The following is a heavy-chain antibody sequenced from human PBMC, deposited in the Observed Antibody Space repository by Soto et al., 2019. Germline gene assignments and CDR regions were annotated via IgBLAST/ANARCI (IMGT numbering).Heavy chain of an antibody. CDR3: ARDSAGYGDDVLCDF. D-gene: IGHD4-17*01. J-gene: IGHJ4*02. Sequence: QVQLQQSGPGLVKPSQTLSLTCAISGDSVSRNSVAWNWIRQSPSRGLEWLGRTYYRPKWYNDYAGSANGRITNNHNTSTNQISLQLNSVTPDDTAVYYCARDSAGYGDDVLCDFWGQGTLVTVSS. CDR1: GDSVSRNSVA. CDR2: TYYRPKWYN. V-gene: IGHV6-1*01.